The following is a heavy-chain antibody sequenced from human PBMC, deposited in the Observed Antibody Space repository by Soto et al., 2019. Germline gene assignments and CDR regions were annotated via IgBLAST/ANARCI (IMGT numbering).Heavy chain of an antibody. V-gene: IGHV4-59*01. CDR3: ARHSLLFAKGDYLRYFDY. Sequence: PSETLSLTCTVSSDSFSTYYLTWIRQPPGKGLEWIGYIYNSANTNYNPSLKSRVTISVDTSKSQFSLKLSSVTAADTAVYYCARHSLLFAKGDYLRYFDYWGPGMLVTVSS. CDR2: IYNSANT. CDR1: SDSFSTYY. J-gene: IGHJ4*02. D-gene: IGHD4-17*01.